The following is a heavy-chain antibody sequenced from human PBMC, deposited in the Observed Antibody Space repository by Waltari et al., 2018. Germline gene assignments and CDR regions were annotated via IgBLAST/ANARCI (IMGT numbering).Heavy chain of an antibody. J-gene: IGHJ4*02. CDR1: GCTFSSYE. CDR3: AREVYSRAWHQQNYDY. CDR2: IISGVSHL. D-gene: IGHD5-12*01. Sequence: EVKLVESGGGLVQPGGSLRLSCAASGCTFSSYELNWVRHAPGKGLGLVCFIISGVSHLYYADAVKGRLTIASDHSQNSLYLQMDSLSAEDTAAYYCAREVYSRAWHQQNYDYWGQGALVTVS. V-gene: IGHV3-48*03.